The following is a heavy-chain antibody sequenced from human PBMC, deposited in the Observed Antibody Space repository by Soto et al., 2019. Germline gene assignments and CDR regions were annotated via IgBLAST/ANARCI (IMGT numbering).Heavy chain of an antibody. CDR3: AKVSSAYYDSSGYPDY. Sequence: GGSLRLSCAASGFTFSSYAISWVRQAPGKGLEWVSAISGSGGSTYYADSVKGRFTISRDNSKNTLYLQMNSLRAEDTAVYYCAKVSSAYYDSSGYPDYWGQGTLVTVSS. V-gene: IGHV3-23*01. D-gene: IGHD3-22*01. CDR2: ISGSGGST. CDR1: GFTFSSYA. J-gene: IGHJ4*02.